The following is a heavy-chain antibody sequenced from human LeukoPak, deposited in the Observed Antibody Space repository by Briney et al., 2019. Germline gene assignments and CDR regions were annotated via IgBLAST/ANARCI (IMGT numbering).Heavy chain of an antibody. Sequence: ASVKVSCKASGYTFTSYAMNWVRQAPGQGLEWMGWINTNTGNPTYAQGFTGRFVFSLDTSVSTAYLQISSLKAEDTAVYYCAREPSSGSYNGYWFDPWGQGTLVTVSS. CDR1: GYTFTSYA. V-gene: IGHV7-4-1*02. J-gene: IGHJ5*02. CDR2: INTNTGNP. CDR3: AREPSSGSYNGYWFDP. D-gene: IGHD1-26*01.